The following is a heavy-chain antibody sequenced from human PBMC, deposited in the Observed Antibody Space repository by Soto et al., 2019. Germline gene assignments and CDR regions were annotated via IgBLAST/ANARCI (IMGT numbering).Heavy chain of an antibody. Sequence: GESLKISFKCSGYSFANYWICWVRQMPGKGLEWMGGIDHGASSTHYIPSFHGHVTISGDKSIATAYLQWSTLKASDTATFYCARVTWRSASGDALDVWGQGTTVTVSS. J-gene: IGHJ6*02. CDR2: IDHGASST. CDR1: GYSFANYW. V-gene: IGHV5-10-1*01. D-gene: IGHD2-2*01. CDR3: ARVTWRSASGDALDV.